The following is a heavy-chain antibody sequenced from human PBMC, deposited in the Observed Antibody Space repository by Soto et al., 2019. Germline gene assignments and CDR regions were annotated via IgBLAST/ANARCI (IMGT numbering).Heavy chain of an antibody. Sequence: PGGSLRLSCAASGFTFSSYAMSWVRQAPGKGLEWVSAISGSGGSTYYADSVKGRFTISRDNSKNTLYLQMNSLRAEDTAVYYCAKVLSPFIMVRGFIIGKPFDYWGQGTLVTVAS. D-gene: IGHD3-10*01. CDR1: GFTFSSYA. CDR2: ISGSGGST. CDR3: AKVLSPFIMVRGFIIGKPFDY. V-gene: IGHV3-23*01. J-gene: IGHJ4*02.